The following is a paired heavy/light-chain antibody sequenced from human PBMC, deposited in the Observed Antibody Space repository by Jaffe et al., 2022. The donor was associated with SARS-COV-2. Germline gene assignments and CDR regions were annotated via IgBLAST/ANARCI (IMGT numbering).Heavy chain of an antibody. D-gene: IGHD3-10*01. CDR1: GLTFRTFW. J-gene: IGHJ4*02. Sequence: EVQLVESGGGLVQPGGSLRLSCAVSGLTFRTFWMHWVRQVPGKGLVWVSRISSDGNTVDYADSVKGRFTISRDNAKSALYLHMSSLRAEDTAVYFCSVSFGDSNKWFNYFDLWGRGALVTVSS. V-gene: IGHV3-74*01. CDR2: ISSDGNTV. CDR3: SVSFGDSNKWFNYFDL.
Light chain of an antibody. V-gene: IGKV1-17*02. CDR1: QGIRDD. Sequence: DIQMTQSPSSLSLSIGDRVIITCRASQGIRDDVGWYQQKPGKAPKRLIYAASSLQSGVPSRFSGSGSGTEFTLTISNLQPEDFATYYCLQYNSHPPTFGPGTKVDIK. CDR2: AAS. CDR3: LQYNSHPPT. J-gene: IGKJ3*01.